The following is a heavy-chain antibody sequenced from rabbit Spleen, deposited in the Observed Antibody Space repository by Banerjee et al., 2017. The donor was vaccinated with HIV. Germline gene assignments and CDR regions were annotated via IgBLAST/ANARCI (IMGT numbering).Heavy chain of an antibody. CDR3: ARSLVDNKNL. Sequence: QSLEESGGGLVQPEGSLTLTCTASGFDLSSHPYIYWVRQAPGKGLEWIGFIRANVNSAYYASWAQGQFTISKTSPTTVTLQMTSLTVADTATYFCARSLVDNKNLWGQGTLVTVS. V-gene: IGHV1S40*01. J-gene: IGHJ4*01. CDR2: IRANVNSA. D-gene: IGHD1-1*01. CDR1: GFDLSSHPY.